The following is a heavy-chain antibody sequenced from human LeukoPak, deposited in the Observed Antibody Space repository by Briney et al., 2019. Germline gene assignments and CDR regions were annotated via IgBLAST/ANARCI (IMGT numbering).Heavy chain of an antibody. V-gene: IGHV3-53*01. Sequence: GGSLRLSCAASRFTFSNYAMTWVRQAPGKGLEWVSVIHIGGSAYYADSVKGRFTISRDKSKNTVYLQMNTLRAEDTAVYYCARSWAIVGATNGAFDIWGQGTMVTVSS. D-gene: IGHD1-26*01. CDR3: ARSWAIVGATNGAFDI. CDR1: RFTFSNYA. CDR2: IHIGGSA. J-gene: IGHJ3*02.